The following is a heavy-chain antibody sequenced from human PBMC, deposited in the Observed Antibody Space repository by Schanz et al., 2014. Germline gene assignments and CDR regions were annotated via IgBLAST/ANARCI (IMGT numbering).Heavy chain of an antibody. J-gene: IGHJ6*02. CDR1: GYTFSSYG. CDR3: ARAKRFGDMDV. D-gene: IGHD3-10*01. CDR2: ISPYNGDT. Sequence: QVQLVQSGAEVKKPGASVKVSCKASGYTFSSYGISWVRQAPGQGLEWMGWISPYNGDTNYALKLQGRVTMTTDTSTGTVYMELRNLRSDDTAVYYCARAKRFGDMDVWGQGTTVTVSS. V-gene: IGHV1-18*01.